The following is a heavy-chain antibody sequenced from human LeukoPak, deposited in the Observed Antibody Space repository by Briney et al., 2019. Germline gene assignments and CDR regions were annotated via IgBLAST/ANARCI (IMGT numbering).Heavy chain of an antibody. CDR1: GGSISSHY. Sequence: SETLSLTCTVSGGSISSHYWTWIRQPAGKGLEWIGRIYTTGSTNYNPSLNSRVTMSVDMSKNQFSLKLSSVTAADTAVYYCARYIAVAGKAGFDYWGQGTLVTVSS. V-gene: IGHV4-4*07. D-gene: IGHD6-19*01. CDR2: IYTTGST. CDR3: ARYIAVAGKAGFDY. J-gene: IGHJ4*02.